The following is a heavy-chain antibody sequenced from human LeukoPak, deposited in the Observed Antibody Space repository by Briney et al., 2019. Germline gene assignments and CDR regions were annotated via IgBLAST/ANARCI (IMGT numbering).Heavy chain of an antibody. CDR3: ARSGGSSWLPYYYYDMDV. J-gene: IGHJ6*02. CDR1: GFTFSSYG. D-gene: IGHD6-13*01. V-gene: IGHV3-30*02. CDR2: IRYDGSNK. Sequence: PGGSLRLSCAASGFTFSSYGMHWVRQAPGKGLEWVAFIRYDGSNKYYADSVKGRFTISRDNSKNTLYLQMNSLRAEDTAVYYCARSGGSSWLPYYYYDMDVWGQGTTVTVSS.